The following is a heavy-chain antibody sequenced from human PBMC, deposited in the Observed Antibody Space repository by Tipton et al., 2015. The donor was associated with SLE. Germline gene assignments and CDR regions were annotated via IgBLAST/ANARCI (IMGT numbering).Heavy chain of an antibody. D-gene: IGHD3-10*01. J-gene: IGHJ4*02. CDR1: GFTFSTHW. Sequence: SLRLSCAASGFTFSTHWMSWVRQAPGEGLEWVANIEQDGSEKFYVDSVKGRFTISRDNAKNSVSLHMNSLRVEDTAVYYCARLLWSGDIFDSWGQGTLVTVSS. CDR3: ARLLWSGDIFDS. V-gene: IGHV3-7*01. CDR2: IEQDGSEK.